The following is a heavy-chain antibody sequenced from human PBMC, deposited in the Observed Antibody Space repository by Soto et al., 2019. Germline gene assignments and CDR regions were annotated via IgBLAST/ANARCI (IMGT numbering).Heavy chain of an antibody. CDR2: ISGSGGRT. CDR3: AKDGSGSYRKTYYYYGMDV. Sequence: EVQLLESGGGLVQPGGSLRLSCAASGFTFSSYAMSWVRQAPGKGLEWVSAISGSGGRTYYADSVKGRFTISRHNSKNSLYLQMHSLRAEDTALYYCAKDGSGSYRKTYYYYGMDVWGPGSTVTDSS. D-gene: IGHD1-26*01. V-gene: IGHV3-23*01. CDR1: GFTFSSYA. J-gene: IGHJ6*02.